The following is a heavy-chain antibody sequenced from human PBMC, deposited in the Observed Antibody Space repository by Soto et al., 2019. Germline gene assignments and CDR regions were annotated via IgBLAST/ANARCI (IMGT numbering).Heavy chain of an antibody. Sequence: EVQLVESGGGLVRPGGLLRLSCAASGFSFSTYNMNWVRQAPGKWLEGVSYTSSSCSTIYYADSVKGRFTISRDNAKNFLFLKMNSLSDVATGVYCCEREVGSAWGIGYGGQGILVTVSS. V-gene: IGHV3-48*02. CDR2: TSSSCSTI. J-gene: IGHJ4*02. CDR3: EREVGSAWGIGY. D-gene: IGHD2-15*01. CDR1: GFSFSTYN.